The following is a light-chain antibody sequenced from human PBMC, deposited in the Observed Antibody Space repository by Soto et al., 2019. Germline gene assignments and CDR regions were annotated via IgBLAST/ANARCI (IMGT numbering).Light chain of an antibody. CDR1: SSDIGAYNY. V-gene: IGLV2-8*01. CDR2: EVS. CDR3: CSYAGSNNLI. J-gene: IGLJ1*01. Sequence: QSALTQPSSASGSPGQSVTISCTGTSSDIGAYNYVSWYQQYPGKAPKLMIFEVSKRPSGVPDRFSGSKSGNTASLTVSGLQAEDEADYYCCSYAGSNNLIFGTGTKVTVL.